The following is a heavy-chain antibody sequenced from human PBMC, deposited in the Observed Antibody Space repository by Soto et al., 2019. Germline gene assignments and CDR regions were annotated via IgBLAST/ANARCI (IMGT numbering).Heavy chain of an antibody. D-gene: IGHD5-18*01. CDR2: INPNSGGT. J-gene: IGHJ4*02. V-gene: IGHV1-2*02. Sequence: ASVKVSCKASGYTFTGYYMHWVRQAPGQGLEWMGWINPNSGGTNYAQKFQGRVTMTRDTSISTAYMELSRLRSDVTAVYYCAKTPGTAMVKYYFDYWGQGTLVTVSS. CDR3: AKTPGTAMVKYYFDY. CDR1: GYTFTGYY.